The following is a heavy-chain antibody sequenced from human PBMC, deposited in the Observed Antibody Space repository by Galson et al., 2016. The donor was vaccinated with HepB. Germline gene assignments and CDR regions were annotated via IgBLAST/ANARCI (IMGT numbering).Heavy chain of an antibody. Sequence: SLRLSCAASGFSFNTYSFNWVRQAPGKGLEWVSSISTGSTYIYYADSVKGRFTISRDNTMNTLFLQMNSLRVEDTAVYYCARIGLGYSSSLPDYWGQGTLVTVSS. CDR2: ISTGSTYI. CDR1: GFSFNTYS. CDR3: ARIGLGYSSSLPDY. J-gene: IGHJ4*02. V-gene: IGHV3-21*01. D-gene: IGHD6-19*01.